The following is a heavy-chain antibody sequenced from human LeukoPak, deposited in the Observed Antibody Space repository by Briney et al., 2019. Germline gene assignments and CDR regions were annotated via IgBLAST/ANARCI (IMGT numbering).Heavy chain of an antibody. CDR3: ARGDSSGPDYHYYMDV. J-gene: IGHJ6*03. CDR1: GFTVNSNY. Sequence: GGSLRLSCAASGFTVNSNYMTWVRQAPGKGLEWVSVIYSGGSTLYADSVKGRFTISRDNAKNSLYLQMNSLRAEDTAVYYCARGDSSGPDYHYYMDVWGKGTTVTISS. D-gene: IGHD6-19*01. V-gene: IGHV3-53*01. CDR2: IYSGGST.